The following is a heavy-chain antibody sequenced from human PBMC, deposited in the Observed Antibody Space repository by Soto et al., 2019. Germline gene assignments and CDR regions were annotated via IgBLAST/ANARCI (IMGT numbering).Heavy chain of an antibody. V-gene: IGHV4-30-4*01. CDR1: GGSISSGDYY. Sequence: QVQLQESGPGLVKPSQTLSLTCTVSGGSISSGDYYWSWIRQPPGKGLEWIGYIYYSGSTYYNPSLRSRVTISVDTSKNQFSPKLGSVTAADTAVYYCARERVVVYAMAGGNWFDPWGQGTLVTVSS. D-gene: IGHD2-8*02. CDR2: IYYSGST. J-gene: IGHJ5*02. CDR3: ARERVVVYAMAGGNWFDP.